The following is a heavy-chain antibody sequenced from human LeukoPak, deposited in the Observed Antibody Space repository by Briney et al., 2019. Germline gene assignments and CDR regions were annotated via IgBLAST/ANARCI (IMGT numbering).Heavy chain of an antibody. J-gene: IGHJ4*02. CDR3: ATSVGATLDY. V-gene: IGHV1-24*01. CDR1: GSALTELS. Sequence: ASVKVSCKVTGSALTELSMHWVRQAPGKGLEWMGGFDPEDGETIYAQKFQGRVTMTEDTSTDTAYMELSSLRSEDTAVYYCATSVGATLDYWGPGTLVTVSS. CDR2: FDPEDGET. D-gene: IGHD1-26*01.